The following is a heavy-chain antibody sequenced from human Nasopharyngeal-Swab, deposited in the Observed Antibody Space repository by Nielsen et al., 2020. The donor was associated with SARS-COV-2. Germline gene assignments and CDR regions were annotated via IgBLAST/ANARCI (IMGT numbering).Heavy chain of an antibody. Sequence: GSLRLTCTVSGGSISSYYWSWIRQPPGKGLEWIGYIYYSGSTNYNPSIKSRVTISVDTSKNQFSLKLSSVTAADTAVYYCARVAPLSTMVRGVHYGMDVRGQGTTVTVSS. CDR1: GGSISSYY. D-gene: IGHD3-10*01. CDR2: IYYSGST. J-gene: IGHJ6*02. CDR3: ARVAPLSTMVRGVHYGMDV. V-gene: IGHV4-59*01.